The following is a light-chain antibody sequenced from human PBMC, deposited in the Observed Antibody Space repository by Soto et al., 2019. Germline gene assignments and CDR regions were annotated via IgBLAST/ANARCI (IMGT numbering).Light chain of an antibody. CDR2: DVN. CDR3: SSYTTSSPYV. CDR1: SRDVGGYNF. Sequence: QSALTQPASVAGSPGQSITISCTGTSRDVGGYNFVSWYQQHPGKAPKVIIYDVNNRPSGVSNRFSGSKSGNTASLTISGLQAEDEADYYCSSYTTSSPYVLGTGTKLTVL. V-gene: IGLV2-14*01. J-gene: IGLJ1*01.